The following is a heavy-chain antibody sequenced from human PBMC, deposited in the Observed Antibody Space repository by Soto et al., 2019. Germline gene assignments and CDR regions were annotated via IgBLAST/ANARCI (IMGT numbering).Heavy chain of an antibody. CDR2: IKSKTDGGTT. CDR3: TTDHRGIYYYYYGMDV. Sequence: GSLRLSCAASGFTFSNAWMNWVRQAPGKGLEWVGRIKSKTDGGTTDYAAPVKGRFTISRDDSKNTLYLQMNSLKTEDTAVYYCTTDHRGIYYYYYGMDVWGQGTTVTVSS. J-gene: IGHJ6*02. CDR1: GFTFSNAW. D-gene: IGHD3-10*01. V-gene: IGHV3-15*07.